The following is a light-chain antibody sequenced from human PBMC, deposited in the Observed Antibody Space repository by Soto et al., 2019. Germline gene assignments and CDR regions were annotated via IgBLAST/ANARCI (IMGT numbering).Light chain of an antibody. Sequence: ALQMPQSPSSLSATVGDRVTITCRASQGIRNDLAWYQQKPGKAPKLLIYDASSLESGVPSRFSGSGSGTEFTLTISSLQPDDFATYYCQQYNSYSGTFGQGTKWIS. CDR2: DAS. CDR3: QQYNSYSGT. V-gene: IGKV1-13*02. J-gene: IGKJ1*01. CDR1: QGIRND.